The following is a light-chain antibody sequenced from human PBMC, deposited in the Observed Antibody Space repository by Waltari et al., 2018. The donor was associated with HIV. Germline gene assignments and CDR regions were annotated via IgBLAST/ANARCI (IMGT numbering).Light chain of an antibody. V-gene: IGKV1-13*02. CDR3: QQFNSYPLT. J-gene: IGKJ4*01. CDR2: DAS. Sequence: AIQLTQSPSSLSASVGERVTIPCRASQGISSALAWYQLKPGKAPKLLIYDASTLKSGVPSRFRGSGSGTDFTLTISSLQPGDFATYYCQQFNSYPLTFGGGSKVELQ. CDR1: QGISSA.